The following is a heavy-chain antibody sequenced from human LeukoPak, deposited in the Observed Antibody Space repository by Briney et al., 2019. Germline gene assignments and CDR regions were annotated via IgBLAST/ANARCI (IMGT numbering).Heavy chain of an antibody. V-gene: IGHV3-48*03. Sequence: GGSLRLSCAASGFTFSSYAMHWVRQAPGKGLEWVSYISSSGSTIYYADSVKGRFTISRDNAKNSLYLHMNSLRAEDTAVYYCARADYDFWSGYAPFDYWGQGSLVTVSS. CDR3: ARADYDFWSGYAPFDY. CDR2: ISSSGSTI. J-gene: IGHJ4*02. CDR1: GFTFSSYA. D-gene: IGHD3-3*01.